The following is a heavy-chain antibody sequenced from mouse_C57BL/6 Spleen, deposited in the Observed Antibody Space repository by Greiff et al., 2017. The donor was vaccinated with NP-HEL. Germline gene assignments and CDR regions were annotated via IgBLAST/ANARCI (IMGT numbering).Heavy chain of an antibody. Sequence: VQLQQSGPELVKPGASVKISCKASGYTFTDYYMNWVKQSHGKSLEWIGDINPNNGGTSYNQKFKGKATLTVDKSSSTAYMELRSLTSEDSAVYYCARGWLPRDYWGQGTTLTVSS. V-gene: IGHV1-26*01. CDR1: GYTFTDYY. CDR3: ARGWLPRDY. J-gene: IGHJ2*01. CDR2: INPNNGGT. D-gene: IGHD2-3*01.